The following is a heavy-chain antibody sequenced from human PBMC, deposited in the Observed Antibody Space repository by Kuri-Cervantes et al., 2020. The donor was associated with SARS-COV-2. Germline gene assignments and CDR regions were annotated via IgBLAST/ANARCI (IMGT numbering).Heavy chain of an antibody. CDR1: GGSFSGYY. D-gene: IGHD2-2*01. J-gene: IGHJ3*02. Sequence: GSLRLSCAVYGGSFSGYYWSWIRQPPGKGLEWIGEINHSGSTNYNPSLKSRVTISVDTSKNQFSLKLSSVTAADTAVYYCARPKPNCSSTSCYLVRGAFDIWGQGTMVTVSS. V-gene: IGHV4-34*01. CDR2: INHSGST. CDR3: ARPKPNCSSTSCYLVRGAFDI.